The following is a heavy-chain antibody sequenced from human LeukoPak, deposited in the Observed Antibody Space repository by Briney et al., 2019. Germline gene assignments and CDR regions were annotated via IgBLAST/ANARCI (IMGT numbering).Heavy chain of an antibody. CDR1: GGSISSSSYY. V-gene: IGHV4-39*01. Sequence: PSETLSLTCTVSGGSISSSSYYWGWIRQPPGKGLEWIESIYYSGSTYYNPSLKSRVTISVDTSKNQFSLKLSSVTAADTAVYYCARRGSSVRADVWGQGTTVTVSS. CDR2: IYYSGST. J-gene: IGHJ6*02. CDR3: ARRGSSVRADV. D-gene: IGHD6-6*01.